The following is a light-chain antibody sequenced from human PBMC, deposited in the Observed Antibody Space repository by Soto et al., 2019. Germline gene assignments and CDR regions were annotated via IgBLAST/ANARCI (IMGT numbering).Light chain of an antibody. CDR1: QSVNSVY. CDR2: GAS. J-gene: IGKJ4*01. CDR3: QQYGSSPPLT. Sequence: EIVLTQSPGTLSLSPGERATLSCRASQSVNSVYLAWYQQKPGQAPRLLIYGASSRATGIPDRFSGSGSGTDFSLTISRLEPEDFAVYYYQQYGSSPPLTFGGGTKVEIK. V-gene: IGKV3-20*01.